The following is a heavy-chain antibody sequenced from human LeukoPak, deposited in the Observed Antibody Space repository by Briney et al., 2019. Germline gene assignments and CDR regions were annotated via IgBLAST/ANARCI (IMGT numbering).Heavy chain of an antibody. CDR2: IGTAGDT. V-gene: IGHV3-13*01. Sequence: GGSLRLSCAASGFTFSNYDMHWVRQTTGKGLEWVSAIGTAGDTYYPGSVKGRFTISRENAKNSLYLQMNSLRAGDTAVYYCARDQDQISGLNYFDYWGQGTLVTVSS. J-gene: IGHJ4*02. CDR1: GFTFSNYD. CDR3: ARDQDQISGLNYFDY. D-gene: IGHD1-26*01.